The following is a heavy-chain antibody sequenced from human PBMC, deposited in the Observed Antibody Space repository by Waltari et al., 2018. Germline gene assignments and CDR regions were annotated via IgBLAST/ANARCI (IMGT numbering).Heavy chain of an antibody. D-gene: IGHD1-26*01. V-gene: IGHV4-39*01. CDR1: GGSISSSSYY. CDR2: IYYSGST. Sequence: QLQLQESGTGLVKPWETLSLTCTVSGGSISSSSYYWGWIRQPPGKGLEWIGSIYYSGSTYYNPSLKSRVTISVDTSKNQFSLKLSSVTAADTAVYYCARQEANYYYMDVWGKGTTVTVSS. J-gene: IGHJ6*03. CDR3: ARQEANYYYMDV.